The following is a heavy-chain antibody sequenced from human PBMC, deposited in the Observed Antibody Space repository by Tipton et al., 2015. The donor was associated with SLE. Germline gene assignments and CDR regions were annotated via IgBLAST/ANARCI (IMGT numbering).Heavy chain of an antibody. V-gene: IGHV4-30-2*01. D-gene: IGHD5-18*01. CDR2: IYHSGST. CDR1: GGSISSGGYS. Sequence: LRLSCAVSGGSISSGGYSWSWIRQPPGKGLEWIGYIYHSGSTYYNPSLKSRVTISVDTSKNQFSLKLSSVTAADTAVYYCARGGIQLWLKGGPDIWGQRTMVTVSS. J-gene: IGHJ3*02. CDR3: ARGGIQLWLKGGPDI.